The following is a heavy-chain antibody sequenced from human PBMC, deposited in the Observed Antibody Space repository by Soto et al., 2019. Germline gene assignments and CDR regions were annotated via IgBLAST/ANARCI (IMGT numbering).Heavy chain of an antibody. J-gene: IGHJ4*02. CDR1: GFTFSSYA. D-gene: IGHD2-15*01. CDR3: ATSRLYCSGGSCPRGDY. V-gene: IGHV3-23*01. Sequence: GGSLRLSCAASGFTFSSYAMSWVRQAPGKGLEWVSAISGSGGSTYYADSVKGRFTISRDNSKNTLYLQMNSLRAEDTAVYYCATSRLYCSGGSCPRGDYWGQGTLVTVSS. CDR2: ISGSGGST.